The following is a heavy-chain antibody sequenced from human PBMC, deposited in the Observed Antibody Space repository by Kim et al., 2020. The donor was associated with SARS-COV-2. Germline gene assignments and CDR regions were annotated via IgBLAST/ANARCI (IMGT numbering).Heavy chain of an antibody. CDR3: HEQLVGSMDV. CDR1: GFTFSSYC. D-gene: IGHD6-6*01. V-gene: IGHV3-33*01. CDR2: IWYDGSNK. J-gene: IGHJ6*02. Sequence: GGSLRLSCAASGFTFSSYCMHWVRQAPGKGLEWVAVIWYDGSNKYYADSVKGRFTISRDNSKNTLYLQMNSLRAEDTAVYYCHEQLVGSMDVWGQGTTVTVSS.